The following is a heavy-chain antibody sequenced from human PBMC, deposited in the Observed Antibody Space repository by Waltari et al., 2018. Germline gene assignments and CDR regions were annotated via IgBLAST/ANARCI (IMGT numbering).Heavy chain of an antibody. Sequence: QVQLVQSGAEVKKPGSSVKVSCKASGGTFSSYAISWVRQAPGQGLEWMGGIMPIIGIANCAHKFQGRVTIPADESTSTAYTELSSLRSEDTAVYYCASPTRQLVPYYYYYYMDVWGKGTTVTVSS. V-gene: IGHV1-69*12. CDR2: IMPIIGIA. CDR3: ASPTRQLVPYYYYYYMDV. CDR1: GGTFSSYA. J-gene: IGHJ6*03. D-gene: IGHD6-13*01.